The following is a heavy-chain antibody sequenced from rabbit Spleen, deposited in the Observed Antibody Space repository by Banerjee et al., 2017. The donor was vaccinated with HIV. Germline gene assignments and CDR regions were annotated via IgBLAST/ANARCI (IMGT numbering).Heavy chain of an antibody. D-gene: IGHD8-1*01. CDR2: IYTSSSST. Sequence: QSLEESGGDLVKPGASLTLTCTGSGFSFSSSYYMYWVRQAPGKGLELIAYIYTSSSSTWYASWVNGRFTISKTSSTTVTLQMTSLTAADTATYFCARRNDDRYYDLWGPGTLVTVS. J-gene: IGHJ4*01. CDR1: GFSFSSSYY. V-gene: IGHV1S40*01. CDR3: ARRNDDRYYDL.